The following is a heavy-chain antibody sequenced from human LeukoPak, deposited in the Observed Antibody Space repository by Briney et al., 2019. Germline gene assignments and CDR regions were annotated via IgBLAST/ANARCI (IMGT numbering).Heavy chain of an antibody. J-gene: IGHJ6*03. V-gene: IGHV1-46*01. CDR1: GYTFATYY. CDR3: VVPAASYYYYYYMDV. D-gene: IGHD2-2*01. Sequence: ASVKVSCKASGYTFATYYMHWVRQAPGQGLEWMGIINPSGGSTSYAQKFQGRVTMTRDTSTSTVYMELSSLRSEDTAVYYCVVPAASYYYYYYMDVWGKGTTVTVSS. CDR2: INPSGGST.